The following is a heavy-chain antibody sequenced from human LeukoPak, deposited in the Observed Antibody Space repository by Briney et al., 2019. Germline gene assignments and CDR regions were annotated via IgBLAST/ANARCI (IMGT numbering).Heavy chain of an antibody. CDR2: IHYTGNA. V-gene: IGHV4-59*08. CDR3: ASYPKYYGSEGWVAFDI. J-gene: IGHJ3*02. Sequence: SETLSLTCTVSGASIPSHYWSWIRQPPGKGLEWVGYIHYTGNANYNPSLKSRVTISVDTSKNDFSLKLTSVTAADTAVYYCASYPKYYGSEGWVAFDIWGLGTMVTVSS. CDR1: GASIPSHY. D-gene: IGHD3-10*01.